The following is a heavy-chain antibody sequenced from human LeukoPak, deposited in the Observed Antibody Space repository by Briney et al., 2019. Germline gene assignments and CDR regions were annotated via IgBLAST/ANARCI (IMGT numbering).Heavy chain of an antibody. J-gene: IGHJ4*02. V-gene: IGHV4-4*02. Sequence: PSETLSLTCAVSGGSISSSNWWSCVRQSPGKGLEWIGEIYHSGSTNYNPSLKSRVTISVDKSKNQFSLKLSSVTAADTAVYYCARVGSTVVVIDYWGQGTLVTVSS. CDR1: GGSISSSNW. CDR2: IYHSGST. D-gene: IGHD3-22*01. CDR3: ARVGSTVVVIDY.